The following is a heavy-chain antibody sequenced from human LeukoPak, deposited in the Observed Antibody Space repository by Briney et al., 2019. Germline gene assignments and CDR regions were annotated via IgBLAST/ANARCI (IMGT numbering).Heavy chain of an antibody. CDR3: ARLSSGWHGAVDY. V-gene: IGHV3-23*01. D-gene: IGHD6-19*01. Sequence: PGGSLRLSCAASGFTFSSYAMSWVRQAPGKGLEWVSAISGSGGSTYYADSVKGRFTISRDNAKNSLYLQMNSLRAEDTAVYYCARLSSGWHGAVDYWGQGTLVTVSS. CDR1: GFTFSSYA. J-gene: IGHJ4*02. CDR2: ISGSGGST.